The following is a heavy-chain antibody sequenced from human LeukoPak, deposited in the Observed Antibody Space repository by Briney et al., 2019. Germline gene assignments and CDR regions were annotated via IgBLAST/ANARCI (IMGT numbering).Heavy chain of an antibody. J-gene: IGHJ4*02. CDR3: ARLPRYGGYDHFDY. Sequence: SETLSLTCTVSGDSIDSYYWSWIRQPPGKGLEWIGYIYYRGTTSYNPFLKSRVTISVDTSKNQFSLKLHSVTAADTAVYYCARLPRYGGYDHFDYWGQGILVIVSS. CDR1: GDSIDSYY. D-gene: IGHD5-12*01. V-gene: IGHV4-59*12. CDR2: IYYRGTT.